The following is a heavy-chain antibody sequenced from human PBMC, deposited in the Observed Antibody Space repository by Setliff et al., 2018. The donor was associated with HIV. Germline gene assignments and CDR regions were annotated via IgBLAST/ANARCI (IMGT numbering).Heavy chain of an antibody. J-gene: IGHJ5*02. CDR2: IYTSGST. CDR1: GGSISSGSYY. CDR3: ARRKGYCSGPSCLEFSWFDP. Sequence: PSETLSLTCTVSGGSISSGSYYWSWIRQPAGKGLEWIGHIYTSGSTNYNPSLKSRVTISVDTSKNQFSLKLSSVTAADTAVYYCARRKGYCSGPSCLEFSWFDPWGQGTLVTVSS. V-gene: IGHV4-61*09. D-gene: IGHD2-2*01.